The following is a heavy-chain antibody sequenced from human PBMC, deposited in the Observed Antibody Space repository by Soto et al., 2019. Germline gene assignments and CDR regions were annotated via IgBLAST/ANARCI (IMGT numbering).Heavy chain of an antibody. CDR1: GGSISSYY. CDR3: ARQYGGSYADY. V-gene: IGHV4-59*08. D-gene: IGHD1-26*01. J-gene: IGHJ4*02. CDR2: IYYSGST. Sequence: SETLSLTCTVSGGSISSYYWSWIRQPPGKGLEWIGYIYYSGSTNYNPSLKSRVTISVDTSKNQFSLKLSSVTAADTAVYYCARQYGGSYADYWGQGTLVTVSS.